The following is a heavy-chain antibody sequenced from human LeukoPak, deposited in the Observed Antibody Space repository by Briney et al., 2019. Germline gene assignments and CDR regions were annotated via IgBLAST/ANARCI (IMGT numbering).Heavy chain of an antibody. V-gene: IGHV4-39*07. Sequence: TLSLTCTVSGGSISSGGYYWSWIRQPPGKGLEWIGSIYYSGSTYYNPSLKSRVTISVDTSKNQFSLKLSSVTAADTAVYYCARITMVRGVTGYFDYWGQGTLVTVSS. CDR3: ARITMVRGVTGYFDY. D-gene: IGHD3-10*01. CDR2: IYYSGST. CDR1: GGSISSGGYY. J-gene: IGHJ4*02.